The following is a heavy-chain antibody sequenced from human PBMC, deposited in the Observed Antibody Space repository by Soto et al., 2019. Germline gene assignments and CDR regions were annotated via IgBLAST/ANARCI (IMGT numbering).Heavy chain of an antibody. CDR3: AREGYCSGTSCPHYYYYSGMDV. D-gene: IGHD2-2*01. J-gene: IGHJ6*02. Sequence: QVQLVQSGTEVKKPGASVKVSCTASGYTFTSYGINWVRQAPGQGLEWMGWISAYNGNTNYAQKLLGRVTMTTDTSTSTAYMELRSLRSDDTAVYYCAREGYCSGTSCPHYYYYSGMDVWGQGTTVTVSS. CDR2: ISAYNGNT. V-gene: IGHV1-18*04. CDR1: GYTFTSYG.